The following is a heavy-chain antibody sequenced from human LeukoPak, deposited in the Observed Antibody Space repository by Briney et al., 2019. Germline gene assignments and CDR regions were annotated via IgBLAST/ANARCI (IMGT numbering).Heavy chain of an antibody. Sequence: ASVKVSCKASGYTFTGYYIHWVRQAPGQGLEWMGWINPNSGGTNYAQNFQGRVTLTRDTSISTAYMEVSRLRSDDTAVYFCARERWSFLTGYYRDFDYWGQGTLVTVSS. D-gene: IGHD3-9*01. V-gene: IGHV1-2*02. CDR3: ARERWSFLTGYYRDFDY. CDR1: GYTFTGYY. CDR2: INPNSGGT. J-gene: IGHJ4*02.